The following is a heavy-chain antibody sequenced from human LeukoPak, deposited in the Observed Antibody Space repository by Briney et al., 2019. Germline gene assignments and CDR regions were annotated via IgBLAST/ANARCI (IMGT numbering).Heavy chain of an antibody. CDR3: ITPLPYSAQ. CDR1: GFTFSSYA. V-gene: IGHV3-15*07. Sequence: GGSLRLSCAASGFTFSSYAMNWVRQAPGKGLEWVGRIKPKTDGETTEYAAPVRDRFSVSRDDSKSMMYLQMNSLKTEDTAVYYCITPLPYSAQGGQGTLVTVSS. J-gene: IGHJ4*02. D-gene: IGHD2-21*01. CDR2: IKPKTDGETT.